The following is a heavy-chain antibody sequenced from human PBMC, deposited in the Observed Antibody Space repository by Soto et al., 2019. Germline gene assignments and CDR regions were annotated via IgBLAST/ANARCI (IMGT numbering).Heavy chain of an antibody. V-gene: IGHV3-66*01. CDR1: GFTVSDNY. CDR2: IYSGGST. J-gene: IGHJ2*01. CDR3: ASSPKRGR. Sequence: EVQLVESGGGLVQPGGSLRLSCAASGFTVSDNYVRWVRQAPGKGLECVSLIYSGGSTYYADSVKDRFTISRDSFTNTLYLQMNGLRGDDTAVYYCASSPKRGRRGRGTLVTVSS.